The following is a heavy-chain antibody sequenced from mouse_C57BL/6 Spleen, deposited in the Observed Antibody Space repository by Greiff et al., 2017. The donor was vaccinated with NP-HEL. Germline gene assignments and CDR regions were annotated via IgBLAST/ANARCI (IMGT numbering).Heavy chain of an antibody. V-gene: IGHV1-20*01. Sequence: EVQLQQSGPELVKPGDSVKISCKASGYSFTGYFMNWVMQSHGKSLEWIGRINPYNGDTFYNQKFKGKATLTVDKSSSTAHMELRSLTSEDSAVYYCASRGGVARYWYFDVWGTGTTVTVSS. CDR3: ASRGGVARYWYFDV. CDR2: INPYNGDT. D-gene: IGHD1-3*01. J-gene: IGHJ1*03. CDR1: GYSFTGYF.